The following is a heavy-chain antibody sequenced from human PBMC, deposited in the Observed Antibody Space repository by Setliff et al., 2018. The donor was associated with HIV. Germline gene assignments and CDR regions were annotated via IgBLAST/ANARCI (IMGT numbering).Heavy chain of an antibody. Sequence: ASVKVSCKASGYTFTTYSLHWVRQAPGQSLEWMGWINVGNGDTKYSQDLQGRITITRDTSAKTAYMELSRLRPDDTAVYFCARGALLAVFDFDHWGHGTLVTVSS. D-gene: IGHD3-10*01. CDR2: INVGNGDT. V-gene: IGHV1-3*01. CDR1: GYTFTTYS. CDR3: ARGALLAVFDFDH. J-gene: IGHJ4*01.